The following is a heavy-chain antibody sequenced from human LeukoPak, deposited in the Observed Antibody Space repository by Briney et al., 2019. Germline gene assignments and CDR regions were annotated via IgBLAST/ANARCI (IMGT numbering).Heavy chain of an antibody. Sequence: AASVKVSCKASGGTFSKYTISWVRQAPGQGLEWMGGIIPIFGTANYAQKFQGRVTITADESTSTAYMELSSLRSEDTAVYYCARGRFWSGYYTLSNYYYGMDVWGQGTTVTVSS. J-gene: IGHJ6*02. D-gene: IGHD3-3*01. V-gene: IGHV1-69*01. CDR3: ARGRFWSGYYTLSNYYYGMDV. CDR2: IIPIFGTA. CDR1: GGTFSKYT.